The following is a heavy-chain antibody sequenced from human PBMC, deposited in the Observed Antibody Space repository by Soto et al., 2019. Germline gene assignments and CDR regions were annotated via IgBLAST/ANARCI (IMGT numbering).Heavy chain of an antibody. CDR1: GGSISSSNW. D-gene: IGHD4-17*01. CDR2: IYHRGST. J-gene: IGHJ4*02. Sequence: QVQLQESGPGLVKTSGILSLTCAVSGGSISSSNWWSWVRQPPGKGLEWIGAIYHRGSTNYNPSLKSRVTISVDKSKNQFSLKLSSVTAADTAVYYCARDHVVTVNVLYYFDYWGQGTLVTASS. CDR3: ARDHVVTVNVLYYFDY. V-gene: IGHV4-4*02.